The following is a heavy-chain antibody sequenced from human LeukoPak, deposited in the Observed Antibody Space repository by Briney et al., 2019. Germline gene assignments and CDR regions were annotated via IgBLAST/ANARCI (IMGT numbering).Heavy chain of an antibody. V-gene: IGHV4-39*01. CDR3: ARYIVATINYFDL. D-gene: IGHD5-12*01. CDR2: IHYSGST. CDR1: GGSISTNDYY. J-gene: IGHJ4*02. Sequence: PSETLSLTCTVSGGSISTNDYYWVWVRQPPGRGLEWIANIHYSGSTYSNPSLKSRVTISIDTSDNQFSLRLSSVTAADTAIYYFARYIVATINYFDLWGQGTLVTVSS.